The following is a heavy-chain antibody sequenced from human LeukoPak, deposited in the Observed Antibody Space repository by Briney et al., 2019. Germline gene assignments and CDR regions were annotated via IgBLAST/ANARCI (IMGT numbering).Heavy chain of an antibody. D-gene: IGHD2-2*02. J-gene: IGHJ6*03. CDR1: GYTFTSHY. V-gene: IGHV1-46*01. Sequence: VASVKVSCRASGYTFTSHYMHWVRQAPGQGLEWMGIINPSGGSTSYAQKFQGRVTMTRDMSTSTVYMELSSLRSEDTAVYYCARGAYCSSTSCYMANYYYYMDVWGKGTTVTVSS. CDR2: INPSGGST. CDR3: ARGAYCSSTSCYMANYYYYMDV.